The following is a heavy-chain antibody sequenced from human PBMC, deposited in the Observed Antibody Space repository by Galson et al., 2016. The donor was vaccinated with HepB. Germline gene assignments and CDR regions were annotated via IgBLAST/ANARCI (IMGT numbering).Heavy chain of an antibody. CDR1: GLPVSNDY. Sequence: SLRLSCAAYGLPVSNDYMSWVRQAPGKGLKWVSVSYGDGRTYYAESVKGRFTISRDTSKNTVFLQMNSLRGEDTAVYYCARDGGELLGYYFDYWGQGTLVTVSS. CDR3: ARDGGELLGYYFDY. J-gene: IGHJ4*02. D-gene: IGHD1-26*01. V-gene: IGHV3-53*01. CDR2: SYGDGRT.